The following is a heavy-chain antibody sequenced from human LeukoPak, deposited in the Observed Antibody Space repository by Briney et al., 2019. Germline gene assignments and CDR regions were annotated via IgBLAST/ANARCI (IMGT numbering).Heavy chain of an antibody. CDR3: SSTRLGYSSGWH. D-gene: IGHD6-19*01. CDR1: GGSISSDYS. V-gene: IGHV4-39*01. Sequence: SETLSLTCTVSGGSISSDYSWGWIRQPPGKGLEWIGNIYYGGTTYYNPSLKSRVTISVDTSKNQFSLKLSSVTASDTSIYYCSSTRLGYSSGWHWGQGTLVTVSS. J-gene: IGHJ4*02. CDR2: IYYGGTT.